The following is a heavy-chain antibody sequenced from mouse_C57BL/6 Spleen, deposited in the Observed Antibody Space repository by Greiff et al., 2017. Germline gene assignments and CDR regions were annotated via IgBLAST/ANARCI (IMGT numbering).Heavy chain of an antibody. CDR1: GYTFTDYE. CDR2: IDPETGGT. V-gene: IGHV1-15*01. Sequence: QVQLKESGAELVRPGASVTLSCKASGYTFTDYEMHWVKQTPVHGLEWIGAIDPETGGTAYNQKFKGKAILTADQSSSTAYMELRSLTSEDSAVYYCTSQYDYDWAWFAYWGQGTLVTVSA. CDR3: TSQYDYDWAWFAY. D-gene: IGHD2-4*01. J-gene: IGHJ3*01.